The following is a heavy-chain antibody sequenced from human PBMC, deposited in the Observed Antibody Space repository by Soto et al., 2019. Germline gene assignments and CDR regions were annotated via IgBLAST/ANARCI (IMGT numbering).Heavy chain of an antibody. Sequence: GGSLRLSCAASGFTFSSYSMTWVRQVPGKGLEWVANINQDGREKCYMDSVKGRFTISRDNAKNSLDLQMNSLRADDTAVYYCARDPWDYWGQGTLVTAPQ. V-gene: IGHV3-7*01. CDR1: GFTFSSYS. CDR2: INQDGREK. CDR3: ARDPWDY. J-gene: IGHJ4*02.